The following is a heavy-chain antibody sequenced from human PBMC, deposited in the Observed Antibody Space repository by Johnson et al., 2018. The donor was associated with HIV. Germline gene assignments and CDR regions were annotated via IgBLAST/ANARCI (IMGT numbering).Heavy chain of an antibody. CDR2: ISYDGSEK. V-gene: IGHV3-30*09. J-gene: IGHJ3*02. D-gene: IGHD6-19*01. CDR3: ARGSGSGCLRDAFDI. Sequence: QVQLVESGGGVVQPGRSMRLSCAASGSTFSSYAMHWVRQAPGKGLEWVAVISYDGSEKYFADSVKGRFAISRDSSKNTLYLQINSLRAEDTAVYYSARGSGSGCLRDAFDIWGQGTMVTVSS. CDR1: GSTFSSYA.